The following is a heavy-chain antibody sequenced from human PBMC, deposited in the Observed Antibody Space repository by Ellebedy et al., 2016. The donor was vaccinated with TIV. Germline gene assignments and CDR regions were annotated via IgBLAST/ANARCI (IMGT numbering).Heavy chain of an antibody. J-gene: IGHJ3*02. CDR3: AKGLFPDYYDISGDAFDI. V-gene: IGHV3-74*01. D-gene: IGHD3-22*01. CDR1: GFTFSGYW. CDR2: INSDGSST. Sequence: GESLKISXAASGFTFSGYWMHWVRQAPGKGLVWVSRINSDGSSTSYADSVKGRFTISRDNSKNTLYLQMNSLRAEDTAVYYCAKGLFPDYYDISGDAFDIWGQGTMVTVSS.